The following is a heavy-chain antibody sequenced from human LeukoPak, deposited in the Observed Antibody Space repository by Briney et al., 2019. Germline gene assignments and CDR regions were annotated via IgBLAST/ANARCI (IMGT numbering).Heavy chain of an antibody. V-gene: IGHV1-69*01. CDR3: ARRAAMDDWYFDL. CDR1: GGTFSSYA. CDR2: IIPIFGTA. Sequence: SVKVSCKASGGTFSSYAISWVRQAPGQGLEWMGGIIPIFGTANYAQKFQGRVTITADESTSTAYMELSSLRSEDTAVYYYARRAAMDDWYFDLWGRGTLVTVSS. J-gene: IGHJ2*01. D-gene: IGHD5-18*01.